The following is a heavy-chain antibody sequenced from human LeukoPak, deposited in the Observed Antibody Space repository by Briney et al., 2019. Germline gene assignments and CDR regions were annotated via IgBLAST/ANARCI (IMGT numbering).Heavy chain of an antibody. CDR2: ISYDGSNK. V-gene: IGHV3-30*03. D-gene: IGHD5-24*01. Sequence: PGGSLRLSCAASGFTFSSYGMHWVRQAPGKGLEWVAVISYDGSNKYYADSVKGRFTISRDNSKNTLFLQMNSLRAEDTAVYYCARRGDGYNYHFDYWGQGTLVTVSS. CDR3: ARRGDGYNYHFDY. CDR1: GFTFSSYG. J-gene: IGHJ4*02.